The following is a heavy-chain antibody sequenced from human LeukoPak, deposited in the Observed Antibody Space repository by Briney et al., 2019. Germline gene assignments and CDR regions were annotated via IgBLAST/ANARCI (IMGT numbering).Heavy chain of an antibody. CDR3: ARARKYMYYDILTGYQYYFDY. J-gene: IGHJ4*02. Sequence: SQTLSLTCTVSGGSISSGSYYWSWIRQPAGKGLEWIGRIYTSGSTNYNPTLKSRVTISVDTSKNQFSLKLSSVTAADTAVYYCARARKYMYYDILTGYQYYFDYWGQGTLVTVSS. V-gene: IGHV4-61*02. CDR1: GGSISSGSYY. CDR2: IYTSGST. D-gene: IGHD3-9*01.